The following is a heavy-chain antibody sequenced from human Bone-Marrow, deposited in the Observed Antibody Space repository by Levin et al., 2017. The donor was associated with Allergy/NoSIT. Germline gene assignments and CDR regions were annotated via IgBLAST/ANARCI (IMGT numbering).Heavy chain of an antibody. J-gene: IGHJ4*02. V-gene: IGHV4-38-2*01. D-gene: IGHD2-2*01. Sequence: SETLSLTCAVSNYSINSDFHWGWIRQPPGKGLEWIGSIDPSGNTYYNPSLKSRVTISMDTSETQFSLRLTSVTAADTAVYYCARTLGYCSSDGCYYYFDSWGQGTLVTVSS. CDR3: ARTLGYCSSDGCYYYFDS. CDR2: IDPSGNT. CDR1: NYSINSDFH.